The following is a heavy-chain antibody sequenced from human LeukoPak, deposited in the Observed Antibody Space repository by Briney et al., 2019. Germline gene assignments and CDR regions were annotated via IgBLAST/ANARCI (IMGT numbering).Heavy chain of an antibody. Sequence: GASVKVSCKASGYILTSYGITWVRQAPGQGLEWMGWINTYNGNTNYAQKVQGRVTMTTDTSTRTAYMELRSLRSDDTAIYYCARDLVSGNGYTSSCYYWGQGTQVTVSS. D-gene: IGHD6-13*01. CDR1: GYILTSYG. CDR2: INTYNGNT. J-gene: IGHJ4*02. CDR3: ARDLVSGNGYTSSCYY. V-gene: IGHV1-18*01.